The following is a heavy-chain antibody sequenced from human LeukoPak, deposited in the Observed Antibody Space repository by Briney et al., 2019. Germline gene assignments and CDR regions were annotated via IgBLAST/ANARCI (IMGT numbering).Heavy chain of an antibody. CDR3: AKGFACAEDRCYGLDS. V-gene: IGHV3-23*01. CDR2: ITESGHST. CDR1: GFGFSRYA. Sequence: GGSLRPSCAASGFGFSRYAMTWVRQAPGKGLEWVSLITESGHSTYYTKSVKGRFTISRDNSKNTLYLQMNSLGVEDTALFCAKGFACAEDRCYGLDSWGQGILVIVSS. D-gene: IGHD4/OR15-4a*01. J-gene: IGHJ4*02.